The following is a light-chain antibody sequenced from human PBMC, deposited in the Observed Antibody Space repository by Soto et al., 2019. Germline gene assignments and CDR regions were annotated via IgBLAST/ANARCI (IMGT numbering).Light chain of an antibody. Sequence: EIVLTQSPGTLSLSPGERATLSCRASQSVSNNYVAWYQHKPGQAPRLLIDDASRRATGIPDRFSGSGSGTDFTLTISRLELEDFSVYYCQQCATPPLTFGQWTRVDIK. J-gene: IGKJ1*01. V-gene: IGKV3-20*01. CDR1: QSVSNNY. CDR2: DAS. CDR3: QQCATPPLT.